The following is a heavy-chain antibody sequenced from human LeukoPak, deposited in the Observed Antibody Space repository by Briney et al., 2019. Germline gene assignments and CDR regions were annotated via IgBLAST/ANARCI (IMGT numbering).Heavy chain of an antibody. Sequence: GVSLRLSCAASGFTFSSYGMHWVRQAPGKGLEWVAVIWYDGSNKYYADSVKGRFTISRDNSKNTLYLQMNSLRAEDTAVYYCARVRREYSSSSGLGNWGQGTLVTVSS. CDR3: ARVRREYSSSSGLGN. D-gene: IGHD6-6*01. CDR2: IWYDGSNK. V-gene: IGHV3-33*01. CDR1: GFTFSSYG. J-gene: IGHJ4*02.